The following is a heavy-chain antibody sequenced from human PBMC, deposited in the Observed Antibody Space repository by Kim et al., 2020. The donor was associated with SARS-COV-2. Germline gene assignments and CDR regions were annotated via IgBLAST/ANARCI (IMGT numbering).Heavy chain of an antibody. V-gene: IGHV4-39*01. Sequence: SETLSLTCTVSGGSISSSSYYWGWIRQPPGKGLEWIGSIYYSGSTYYNPSLKSRVTISVDTSKNQFSLKLSSVTAADTAVYYCSRQFREWIVVVPAAMMGRPVCYWGQGALVTVSS. J-gene: IGHJ4*02. CDR2: IYYSGST. CDR3: SRQFREWIVVVPAAMMGRPVCY. D-gene: IGHD2-2*01. CDR1: GGSISSSSYY.